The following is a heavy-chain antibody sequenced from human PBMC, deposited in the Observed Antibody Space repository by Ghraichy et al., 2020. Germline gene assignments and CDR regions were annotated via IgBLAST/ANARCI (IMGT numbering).Heavy chain of an antibody. D-gene: IGHD1-1*01. CDR2: SVGSGGYT. V-gene: IGHV3-23*01. Sequence: SCAASGFTFSSYGMSWVRQAPGKGLEWVSTSVGSGGYTYYADSVKGRFTISRDNSENTLHLQMNSLRAEDTALYYCARVGGTLDTKILGSFDLWGLGTLVTVYS. CDR1: GFTFSSYG. J-gene: IGHJ4*02. CDR3: ARVGGTLDTKILGSFDL.